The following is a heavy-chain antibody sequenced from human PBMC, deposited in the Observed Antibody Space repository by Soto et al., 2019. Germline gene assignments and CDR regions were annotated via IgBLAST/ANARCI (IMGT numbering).Heavy chain of an antibody. CDR2: FSFYGRRDNT. Sequence: EVQLLESGGGLVQPGGSLRLSCVGSGFTFSSYDMTWVRQAPGKGLEWVSSFSFYGRRDNTYYADSVKGRFTISTDNSSNTVYLQMDYLGVEDTAVYYCATSLYIDNVCHKDHWGQGTLVTVS. D-gene: IGHD1-20*01. J-gene: IGHJ4*02. V-gene: IGHV3-23*01. CDR1: GFTFSSYD. CDR3: ATSLYIDNVCHKDH.